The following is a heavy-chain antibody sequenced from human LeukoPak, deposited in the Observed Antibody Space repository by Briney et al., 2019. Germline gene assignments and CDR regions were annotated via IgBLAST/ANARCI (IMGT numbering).Heavy chain of an antibody. J-gene: IGHJ4*02. CDR3: AREALGRFDY. V-gene: IGHV4-59*01. CDR2: IYYSGST. CDR1: GGSISSYY. Sequence: ASETLSLTCTVSGGSISSYYWSWIRQPPGKGLEWIGYIYYSGSTNYNPSLKSRVTISVDTSKNQFSLKLSSVTAADTAEYYCAREALGRFDYWGQGTLVTVSS.